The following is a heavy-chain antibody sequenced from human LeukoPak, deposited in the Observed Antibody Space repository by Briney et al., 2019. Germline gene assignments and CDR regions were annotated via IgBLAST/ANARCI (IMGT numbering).Heavy chain of an antibody. V-gene: IGHV1-46*01. CDR3: ARAEGITIFGVVTHSYYFDY. CDR1: GGTFSSYA. D-gene: IGHD3-3*01. J-gene: IGHJ4*02. CDR2: INPSGGST. Sequence: ASVKVSCKASGGTFSSYAISWVRQAPGQGLEWMGVINPSGGSTSYAQKFQGRVTMTRDTSTSTVYMELSSLRSEDTAVYYCARAEGITIFGVVTHSYYFDYWGQGTLVTVSS.